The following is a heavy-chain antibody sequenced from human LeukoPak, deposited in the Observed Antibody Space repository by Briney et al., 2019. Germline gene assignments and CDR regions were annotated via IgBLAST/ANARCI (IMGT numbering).Heavy chain of an antibody. D-gene: IGHD6-13*01. CDR1: GFTFSTYA. J-gene: IGHJ4*02. CDR2: ISYDGSSK. Sequence: PGGSLRLSCAASGFTFSTYAMHWVRQAPGKGLEWVAVISYDGSSKYYADSVKGRFTISRDNSKNTLYLQMNSLRAEDTAVYYCAKDPTSGSSSTNTRDYWGQGTLVTVSS. CDR3: AKDPTSGSSSTNTRDY. V-gene: IGHV3-30*04.